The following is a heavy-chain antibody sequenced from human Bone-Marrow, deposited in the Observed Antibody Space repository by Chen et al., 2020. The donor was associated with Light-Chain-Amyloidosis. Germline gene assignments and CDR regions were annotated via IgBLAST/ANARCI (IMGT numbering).Heavy chain of an antibody. CDR2: INSNGDRT. Sequence: EVQLVASGGGLVKPGRALRHSCAASGLTFDTYAMPCVRHVPGKGLEWVSGINSNGDRTGYADCVRGRFTISRDNAKNSLYLQKNSLRREDTALYYCAKDTQREGGMHVLGQGTTVTVSS. J-gene: IGHJ6*02. V-gene: IGHV3-9*01. CDR1: GLTFDTYA. CDR3: AKDTQREGGMHV.